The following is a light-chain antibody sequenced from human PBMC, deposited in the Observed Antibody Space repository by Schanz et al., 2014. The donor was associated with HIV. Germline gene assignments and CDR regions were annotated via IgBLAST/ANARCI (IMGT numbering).Light chain of an antibody. CDR2: EVS. J-gene: IGLJ2*01. Sequence: QSALTQPASVSGSPGQSITISCTGTSSDVGSYDLVSWYQQHPGRAPKLLISEVSKRPSGVPDRFSGSKSGNAASLTISGLQAEDEADYYCSSYTSSSTFVVFGGGTKLTVL. V-gene: IGLV2-14*02. CDR1: SSDVGSYDL. CDR3: SSYTSSSTFVV.